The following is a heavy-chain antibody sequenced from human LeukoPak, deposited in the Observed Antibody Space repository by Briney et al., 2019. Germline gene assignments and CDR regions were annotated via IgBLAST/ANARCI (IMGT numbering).Heavy chain of an antibody. CDR2: ISSGGSTI. V-gene: IGHV3-48*03. CDR3: ANTMADAFDI. Sequence: PGGSLRLSCAASGFTFSSYAMNWVRQAPGKGLEWVSYISSGGSTIYYADSVKGRFTISRDNARNSLYLQMNSLRAEDTAVYYCANTMADAFDIWGQGTMVTVSS. D-gene: IGHD3-10*01. J-gene: IGHJ3*02. CDR1: GFTFSSYA.